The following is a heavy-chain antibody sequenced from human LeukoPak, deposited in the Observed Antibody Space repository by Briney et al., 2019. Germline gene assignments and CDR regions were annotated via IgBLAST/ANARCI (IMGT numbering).Heavy chain of an antibody. CDR1: GFTFNSYW. CDR2: IKEDGSAQ. Sequence: GGSLRLSCAASGFTFNSYWMSWVRQAPGKGLEWVANIKEDGSAQYYVDSVKGRFAISRDNSKNTLYLQMNSLRAEDTAMYYCARDRRGTLVQMATIRSYYGMDVWGQGTTVTVSS. J-gene: IGHJ6*02. D-gene: IGHD5-24*01. V-gene: IGHV3-7*01. CDR3: ARDRRGTLVQMATIRSYYGMDV.